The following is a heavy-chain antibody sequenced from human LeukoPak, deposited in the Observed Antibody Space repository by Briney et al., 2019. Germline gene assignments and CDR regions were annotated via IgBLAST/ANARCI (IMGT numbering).Heavy chain of an antibody. D-gene: IGHD3-16*01. CDR1: GGSFSGYY. V-gene: IGHV4-34*01. J-gene: IGHJ5*02. Sequence: PSETLSLTCAVYGGSFSGYYWSWIRQPPGKGLEWIGEINHSGSTNYNPSLKSRVTISVDTSKNQFSLKLSSVTAADTAVYYCAGAEGGDWFDPWGQGTLVTVSS. CDR3: AGAEGGDWFDP. CDR2: INHSGST.